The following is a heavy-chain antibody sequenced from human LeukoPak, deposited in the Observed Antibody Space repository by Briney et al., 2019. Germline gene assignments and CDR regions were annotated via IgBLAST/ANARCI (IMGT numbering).Heavy chain of an antibody. CDR3: VGQGWYDAFDI. CDR2: IYYSGST. J-gene: IGHJ3*02. Sequence: PSETLSLTCTVSAGSISSNYWSWIRQPPGKGREWIGFIYYSGSTNYNPSLNSRATISVDTSKNQFSLKLSSVTAADTAVYYCVGQGWYDAFDIGGQGTMVTVPS. D-gene: IGHD2-15*01. CDR1: AGSISSNY. V-gene: IGHV4-59*03.